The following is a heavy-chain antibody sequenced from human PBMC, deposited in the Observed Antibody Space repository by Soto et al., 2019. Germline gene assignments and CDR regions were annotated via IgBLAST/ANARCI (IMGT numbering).Heavy chain of an antibody. Sequence: GVSLRLSCSASDFAFSDYYLTWIRQAPGKGLEWVSYISATGNTFYYADSVKGRFVISRDNAKNSLSLHMSDLRVEETAIYYCARFHVSVLRALLITSVFVDSWGPGT. CDR1: DFAFSDYY. V-gene: IGHV3-11*01. CDR2: ISATGNTF. CDR3: ARFHVSVLRALLITSVFVDS. D-gene: IGHD3-16*01. J-gene: IGHJ4*02.